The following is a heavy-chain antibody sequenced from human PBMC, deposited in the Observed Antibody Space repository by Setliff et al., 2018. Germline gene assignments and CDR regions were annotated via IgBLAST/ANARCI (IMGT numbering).Heavy chain of an antibody. Sequence: SETLSLTCAVSGYSISSGYHWGWIRQPPGQGLEWIASIHHSGATYYNSSLKSRVTISLDTSKNQFSLRLYSVTAADTAVYYCVRASSGWYSAYYYYMDVWGKGTTVTVSS. CDR3: VRASSGWYSAYYYYMDV. CDR2: IHHSGAT. J-gene: IGHJ6*03. V-gene: IGHV4-38-2*01. CDR1: GYSISSGYH. D-gene: IGHD6-19*01.